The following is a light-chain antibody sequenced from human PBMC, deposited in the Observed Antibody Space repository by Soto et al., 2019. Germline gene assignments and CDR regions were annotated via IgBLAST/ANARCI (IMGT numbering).Light chain of an antibody. CDR2: GAS. Sequence: EIVMTQSPATLSVSPGERATLSCGASQSVSSNLAWYQEKPGQAPRLLIYGASTRATGIPARFSGSGSGTEFTLTISSLQSEDFAVYYCQQYINWPWTLGQGTKVDI. CDR1: QSVSSN. CDR3: QQYINWPWT. V-gene: IGKV3-15*01. J-gene: IGKJ1*01.